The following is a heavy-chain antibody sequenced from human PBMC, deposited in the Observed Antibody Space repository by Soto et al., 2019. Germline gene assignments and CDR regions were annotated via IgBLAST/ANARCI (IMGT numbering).Heavy chain of an antibody. CDR1: GGSIRSGGYY. CDR2: IYYSGST. V-gene: IGHV4-31*03. Sequence: SETLSLTCTVSGGSIRSGGYYWSWVRQSPRRGLEWIGNIYYSGSTYYNPSLKSRLTISVDTSKNQFSLNLSSVTAADTAVYYCARDRLMATAGTARHYFGLEVWGQGTTVTVSS. D-gene: IGHD5-18*01. CDR3: ARDRLMATAGTARHYFGLEV. J-gene: IGHJ6*02.